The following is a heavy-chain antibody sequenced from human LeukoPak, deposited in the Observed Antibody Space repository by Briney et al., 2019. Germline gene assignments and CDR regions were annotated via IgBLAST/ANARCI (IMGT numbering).Heavy chain of an antibody. CDR3: ARVVVGATWDAFDI. CDR2: IKQDGSEK. V-gene: IGHV3-7*01. CDR1: GFTFSSYW. J-gene: IGHJ3*02. D-gene: IGHD1-26*01. Sequence: GGSLGFSCAASGFTFSSYWMSWVRQAPGKGLEWVANIKQDGSEKYYVDSVKGRFTISRDNAKNSLYLQMNSLRAEDTAVYYCARVVVGATWDAFDIWGQGTMVTVSS.